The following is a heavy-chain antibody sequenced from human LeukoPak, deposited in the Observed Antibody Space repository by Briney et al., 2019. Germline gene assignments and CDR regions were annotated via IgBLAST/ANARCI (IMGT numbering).Heavy chain of an antibody. D-gene: IGHD5-12*01. J-gene: IGHJ5*02. CDR2: INPNSGGT. V-gene: IGHV1-2*02. CDR1: GYTFTGYY. CDR3: AREGIVTTIRRFDP. Sequence: ASVKVSCKASGYTFTGYYMHWVRQAPGQGLEWMGWINPNSGGTNYAQKFQGRVTMTRDTSISTAYMDLSRLRSDDTAVYYCAREGIVTTIRRFDPWGQGTLVTVSS.